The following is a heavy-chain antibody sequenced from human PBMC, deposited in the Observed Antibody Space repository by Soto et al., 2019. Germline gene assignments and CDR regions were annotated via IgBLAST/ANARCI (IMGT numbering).Heavy chain of an antibody. Sequence: APGQGLQWMGRIVPTLRITNYAQGFQGRLTITADSSTSTAHIELTSLTSEDTAVYYCATDKYGAGRVGVHSWGQGTLVTVSS. CDR2: IVPTLRIT. V-gene: IGHV1-69*04. CDR3: ATDKYGAGRVGVHS. D-gene: IGHD1-26*01. J-gene: IGHJ5*02.